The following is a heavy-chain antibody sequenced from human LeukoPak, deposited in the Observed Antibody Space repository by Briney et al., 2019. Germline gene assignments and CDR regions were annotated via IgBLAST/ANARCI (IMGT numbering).Heavy chain of an antibody. D-gene: IGHD6-13*01. V-gene: IGHV3-53*01. CDR3: ASNWEGKAAFDY. J-gene: IGHJ4*02. CDR1: GFTVSSNS. CDR2: IYSDNT. Sequence: PGGSLRLSCTVSGFTVSSNSMSWVRQAPGKGLEWVSFIYSDNTHYSDSVKGRFTISRDNAKNSLYLQMNSLRAEDTAVYYCASNWEGKAAFDYWGQGTLVTVSS.